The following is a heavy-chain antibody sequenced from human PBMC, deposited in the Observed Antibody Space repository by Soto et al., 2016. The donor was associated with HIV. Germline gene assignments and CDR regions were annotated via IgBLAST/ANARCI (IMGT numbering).Heavy chain of an antibody. V-gene: IGHV3-21*01. CDR1: GFTFSSYS. Sequence: EVQLVESGEAWSSLGSLRLSCAASGFTFSSYSMNWVRQAPGKGLEWVSSISSSSSYIYYADSVKGRFTISRDNAKNSLYLQMNSLRAEDTAVYYCARAVNFIMTTWGQGTLVTVSS. CDR3: ARAVNFIMTT. CDR2: ISSSSSYI. J-gene: IGHJ4*02. D-gene: IGHD3-16*01.